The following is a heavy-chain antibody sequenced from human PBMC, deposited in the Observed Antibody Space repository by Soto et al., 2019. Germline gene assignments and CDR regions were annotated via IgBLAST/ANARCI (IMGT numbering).Heavy chain of an antibody. J-gene: IGHJ6*02. CDR3: ARVVGGYYYGMDV. Sequence: QVQLQESGPGLVKPSGTLSLTCAVSGGSISSSNWWSWVRQPPGKGLEWIGEIYHSGSTNYNPSLKSRVTISVDKSKTPFSLKLSSVTAAATAVYYCARVVGGYYYGMDVWGQGTTVTVSS. D-gene: IGHD2-2*01. V-gene: IGHV4-4*02. CDR2: IYHSGST. CDR1: GGSISSSNW.